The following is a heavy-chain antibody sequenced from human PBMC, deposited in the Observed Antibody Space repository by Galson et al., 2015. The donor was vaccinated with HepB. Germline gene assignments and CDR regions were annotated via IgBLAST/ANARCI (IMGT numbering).Heavy chain of an antibody. CDR1: GFTLSNAW. V-gene: IGHV3-15*01. CDR3: TTERPHSPDMMAAGVRFAH. D-gene: IGHD6-13*01. Sequence: LRLSCAASGFTLSNAWMSWVRQTPGKGLEWVGRIRSKTDGETTEYAAPVKGRVTISRDDSKNTVYLHMNSLKTDDTAVHYCTTERPHSPDMMAAGVRFAHWGQGTLVTVSS. J-gene: IGHJ5*02. CDR2: IRSKTDGETT.